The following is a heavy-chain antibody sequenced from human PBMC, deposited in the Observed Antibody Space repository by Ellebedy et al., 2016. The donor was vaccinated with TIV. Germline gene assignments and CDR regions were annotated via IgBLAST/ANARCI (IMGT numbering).Heavy chain of an antibody. V-gene: IGHV3-21*01. CDR2: ISSSSSYI. CDR3: ARAAVATAAARYWYFDL. D-gene: IGHD6-13*01. Sequence: GESLKISCAASGFTFSSYAMSWVRQAPGKGLEWVSSISSSSSYIYYADLVKGRFTISRDNAKNTLYLQMNSLRGEDTAVYYCARAAVATAAARYWYFDLWGRGTLVTVSS. J-gene: IGHJ2*01. CDR1: GFTFSSYA.